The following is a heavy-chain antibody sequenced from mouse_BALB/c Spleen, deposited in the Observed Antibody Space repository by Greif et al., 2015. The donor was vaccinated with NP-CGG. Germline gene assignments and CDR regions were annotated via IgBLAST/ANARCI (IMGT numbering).Heavy chain of an antibody. J-gene: IGHJ2*01. CDR3: ARQGTARATFDY. CDR2: ISSGGSYT. D-gene: IGHD3-2*01. V-gene: IGHV5-9-3*01. Sequence: DVKLVESGGGLVKPGGSLKLSCAAFGFTFSSYAMSWVRQTPEKRLEWVATISSGGSYTYYPDSVKGRFTISRDNAKNTLYLQMSSLRSEDTAMYYCARQGTARATFDYWGQGTTLTVSS. CDR1: GFTFSSYA.